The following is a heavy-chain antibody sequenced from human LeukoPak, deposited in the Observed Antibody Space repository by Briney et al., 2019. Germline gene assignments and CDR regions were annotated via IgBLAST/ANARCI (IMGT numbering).Heavy chain of an antibody. CDR3: ARDSAAAAWFDP. CDR1: GFTFSSYS. J-gene: IGHJ5*02. D-gene: IGHD6-13*01. V-gene: IGHV3-48*04. Sequence: PGGSLRLSCAASGFTFSSYSMNWVRQAPGKGLKWVSYINSSSSTIYYADSVKGRFITARDNAKNSLYLQMNSLRAEDTAVYYWARDSAAAAWFDPWGQGTLVTVSS. CDR2: INSSSSTI.